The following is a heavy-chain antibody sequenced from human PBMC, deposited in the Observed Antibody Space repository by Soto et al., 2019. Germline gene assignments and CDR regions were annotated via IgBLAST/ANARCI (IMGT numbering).Heavy chain of an antibody. D-gene: IGHD3-10*01. Sequence: TSLTQSLTCTVSCVSSSTYYWSCIRLPPGKGLEWIGYISYSGSTNYNPSLKNRVTMSVDTSKNQFSLKLSSVTAADTAVYYCARRLMIREVITHGMDVWGQGTTVTVSS. J-gene: IGHJ6*02. CDR3: ARRLMIREVITHGMDV. V-gene: IGHV4-59*01. CDR1: CVSSSTYY. CDR2: ISYSGST.